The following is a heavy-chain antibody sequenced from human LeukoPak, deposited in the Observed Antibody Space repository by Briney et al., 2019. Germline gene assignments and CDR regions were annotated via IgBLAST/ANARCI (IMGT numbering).Heavy chain of an antibody. CDR2: TFYNGRT. Sequence: GSLRLSCAASGFTFRDYGMSWVRQPPGKGLEWIGSTFYNGRTYYKPSLKSRVTISVDTSKNQFSLKLSSVTAADTAVYYCARDHYDSSGYPFDYWGQGTLVTVSS. J-gene: IGHJ4*02. D-gene: IGHD3-22*01. CDR3: ARDHYDSSGYPFDY. V-gene: IGHV4-39*07. CDR1: GFTFRDYG.